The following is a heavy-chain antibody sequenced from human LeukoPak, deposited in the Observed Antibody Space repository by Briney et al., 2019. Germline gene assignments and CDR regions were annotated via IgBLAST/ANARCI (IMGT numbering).Heavy chain of an antibody. J-gene: IGHJ3*02. V-gene: IGHV1-69*01. CDR2: IIPMFGPS. CDR3: ATPRDGYRDAFDI. Sequence: VASVRVSCKTSGDIFSNYGISWLRQAPGHGLEWMGDIIPMFGPSNYAQNFKGRVTITADESTRTTYMELSGLRSEDTAVYYCATPRDGYRDAFDIWGQGTMVTVSS. CDR1: GDIFSNYG. D-gene: IGHD5-24*01.